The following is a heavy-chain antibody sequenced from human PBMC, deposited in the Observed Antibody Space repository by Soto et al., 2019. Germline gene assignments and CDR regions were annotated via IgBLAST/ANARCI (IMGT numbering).Heavy chain of an antibody. V-gene: IGHV4-34*01. J-gene: IGHJ5*02. CDR1: GGSFSGYY. D-gene: IGHD3-22*01. CDR2: INNSGST. CDR3: ATGGYRNWFDP. Sequence: QVQLQQWGAGLLKPSETLSLTCAVYGGSFSGYYWSWIRQPPGKGLEWIGEINNSGSTNYNPSLKRRGTISVDTSKNQFSLKLSSVNAADTAVYYCATGGYRNWFDPWGQGTLVTVSS.